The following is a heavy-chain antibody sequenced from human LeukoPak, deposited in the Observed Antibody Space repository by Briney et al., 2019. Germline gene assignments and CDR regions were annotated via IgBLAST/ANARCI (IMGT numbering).Heavy chain of an antibody. CDR2: IIPIFGTA. D-gene: IGHD1-14*01. CDR3: VRVPPGTTIYAY. CDR1: GGTFSSYA. J-gene: IGHJ4*02. V-gene: IGHV1-69*13. Sequence: SVKVSCKASGGTFSSYAISWVRQAPGQGLEWMGGIIPIFGTANYAQKFQGRVMITADESTSTAYMELSSLRSEDTAIYYCVRVPPGTTIYAYWGQGTLVTVSS.